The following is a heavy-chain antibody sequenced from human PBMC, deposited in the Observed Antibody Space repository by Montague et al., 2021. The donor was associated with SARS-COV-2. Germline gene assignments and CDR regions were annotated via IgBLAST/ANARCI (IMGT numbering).Heavy chain of an antibody. J-gene: IGHJ2*01. V-gene: IGHV6-1*01. CDR2: TYYRSKWYN. CDR3: ARAYCGGDCYFYWYFDL. Sequence: CAISGDSVSRNIATWNWIRQSPSRGLEWLGRTYYRSKWYNDYAVSVKSRVIINPDTSNNRISLQVNSVTPEDTAVYYCARAYCGGDCYFYWYFDLWGRGTLVTVSS. D-gene: IGHD2-21*02. CDR1: GDSVSRNIAT.